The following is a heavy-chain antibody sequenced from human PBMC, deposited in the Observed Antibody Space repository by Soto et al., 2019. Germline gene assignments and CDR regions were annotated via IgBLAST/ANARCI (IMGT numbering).Heavy chain of an antibody. CDR1: GFSFSRYS. D-gene: IGHD6-13*01. V-gene: IGHV3-74*01. Sequence: PGGSLRLSCAVAGFSFSRYSMHYVRQAPGKGLVWVSSINRDGSTTNYADSVKGRFTISRDNAKDTLYLQMNNLRADDTVVYYCASGYGTRWDNWFDPWGQGTVVTVSS. CDR3: ASGYGTRWDNWFDP. J-gene: IGHJ5*02. CDR2: INRDGSTT.